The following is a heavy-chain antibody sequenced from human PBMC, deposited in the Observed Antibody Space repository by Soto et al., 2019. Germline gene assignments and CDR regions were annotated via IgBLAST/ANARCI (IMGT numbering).Heavy chain of an antibody. CDR3: VRGRSYSVYDF. Sequence: PSETLSLTCTVSVVSISGHSWIWIRHPAGKCLEWIGHIYPSGSTSYNPSLRSRVTMSLDTSSNQIFLNLTSVTAADTAVFYCVRGRSYSVYDFWGPGTLVTVS. V-gene: IGHV4-4*07. CDR2: IYPSGST. D-gene: IGHD5-12*01. J-gene: IGHJ4*02. CDR1: VVSISGHS.